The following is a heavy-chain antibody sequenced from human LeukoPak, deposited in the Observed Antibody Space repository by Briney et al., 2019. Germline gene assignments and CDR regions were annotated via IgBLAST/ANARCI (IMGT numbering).Heavy chain of an antibody. CDR3: ARVSSWDGQWLVQSTGYFDY. D-gene: IGHD6-19*01. V-gene: IGHV7-4-1*02. J-gene: IGHJ4*02. CDR2: INTNTGNP. Sequence: ASVKVSCKASGYTFTSYAMNWVRQAPGQGLEWMGWINTNTGNPTYAQGFTGRFVFSLDTSVSTAYLQISSLKAEDTAVYYCARVSSWDGQWLVQSTGYFDYWGQGTLVTVSS. CDR1: GYTFTSYA.